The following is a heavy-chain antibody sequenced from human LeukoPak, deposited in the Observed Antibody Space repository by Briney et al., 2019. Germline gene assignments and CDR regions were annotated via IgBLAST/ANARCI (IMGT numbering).Heavy chain of an antibody. CDR1: GYSFTSYW. J-gene: IGHJ4*02. Sequence: GESLKISCKGSGYSFTSYWIGWVRQIPGKGLEWMGIIYPGESNTRYSPSFQGQVTISADKSISTAYLQWSSLKASDTAMYYCARLVFAAATISPFDYWGQGTLVTVSS. D-gene: IGHD6-13*01. CDR2: IYPGESNT. V-gene: IGHV5-51*01. CDR3: ARLVFAAATISPFDY.